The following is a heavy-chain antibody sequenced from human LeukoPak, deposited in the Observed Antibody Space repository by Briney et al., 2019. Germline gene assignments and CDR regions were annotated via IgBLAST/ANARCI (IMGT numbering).Heavy chain of an antibody. CDR1: GFTFSSYS. J-gene: IGHJ4*02. Sequence: GGSLRLSCAASGFTFSSYSMTWVRQAPGKGLEWVSYISSTSSTIYYADSVKGRFTISRDNAKNSLYLQMNSLRAEDTAVYYCARGTPNLKKNIVVVPAAIGYWGQGTLVTVSS. V-gene: IGHV3-48*01. D-gene: IGHD2-2*01. CDR2: ISSTSSTI. CDR3: ARGTPNLKKNIVVVPAAIGY.